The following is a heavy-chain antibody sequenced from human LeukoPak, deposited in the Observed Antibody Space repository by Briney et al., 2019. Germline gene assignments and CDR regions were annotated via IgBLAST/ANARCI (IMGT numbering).Heavy chain of an antibody. CDR1: GYSFSNYW. Sequence: GESLQISCKGSGYSFSNYWIGWVRQMPGKGLEWMVIIYPGDSDTRYSPSFQGQVTISADKYVSTAYLQWSSLKASDTAMYYCARLERIYKYYDSGGYPGYFDFWGQGTLVTVSS. D-gene: IGHD3-22*01. J-gene: IGHJ4*02. CDR2: IYPGDSDT. V-gene: IGHV5-51*01. CDR3: ARLERIYKYYDSGGYPGYFDF.